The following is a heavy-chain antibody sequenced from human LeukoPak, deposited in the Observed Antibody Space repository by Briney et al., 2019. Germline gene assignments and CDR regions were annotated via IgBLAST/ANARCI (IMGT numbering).Heavy chain of an antibody. J-gene: IGHJ6*03. CDR3: AICSSFIDYYYMDV. Sequence: ASVKVSCKASGYTFTGYYMHWVRQAPGQGLEWMGWINPNSGGTNYAQKFQGRVTMTRVTSISTAYMELSRLRSDDTAVYYCAICSSFIDYYYMDVWGKGTTVTVSS. CDR2: INPNSGGT. V-gene: IGHV1-2*02. D-gene: IGHD6-13*01. CDR1: GYTFTGYY.